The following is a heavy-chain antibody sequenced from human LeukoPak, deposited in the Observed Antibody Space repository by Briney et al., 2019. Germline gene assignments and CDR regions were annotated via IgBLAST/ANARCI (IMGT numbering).Heavy chain of an antibody. Sequence: GASVKVSCKASGYTFTSYGISWVRQAPGQGLEWMGWISAYNGNTNYAQKLQGRVTMTTDTSTSTAYMELRSLRSDDTAVYYCARDGGPHFAARGLGTLPYYYYGMDVWGQGTTVTVSS. CDR1: GYTFTSYG. V-gene: IGHV1-18*01. CDR2: ISAYNGNT. J-gene: IGHJ6*02. CDR3: ARDGGPHFAARGLGTLPYYYYGMDV. D-gene: IGHD6-6*01.